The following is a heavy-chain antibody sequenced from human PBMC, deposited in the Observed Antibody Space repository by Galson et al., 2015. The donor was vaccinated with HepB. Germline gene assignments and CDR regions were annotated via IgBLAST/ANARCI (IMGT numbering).Heavy chain of an antibody. CDR2: ISTNSGDT. V-gene: IGHV1-18*01. CDR1: GYIFTSKC. CDR3: ARDVDHRFDH. J-gene: IGHJ4*02. Sequence: CKASGYIFTSKCISWVRQAPGQGLEWMGWISTNSGDTNYAQKFQGRVTMTTDTSTSTAYMELRSLRSDDTAVYYCARDVDHRFDHWGQGTLVTVSS.